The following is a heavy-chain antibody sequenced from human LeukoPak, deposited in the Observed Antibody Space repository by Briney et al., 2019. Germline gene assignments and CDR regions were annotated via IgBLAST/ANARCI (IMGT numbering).Heavy chain of an antibody. J-gene: IGHJ4*02. D-gene: IGHD5-12*01. CDR3: ARSRGVATPVDS. CDR1: GVSISSSIHY. CDR2: IYYSGST. V-gene: IGHV4-39*01. Sequence: SETLSLTCTVSGVSISSSIHYWGWIRQPPGKGLEWIVSIYYSGSTYYNPSLNSRVTISVDTSKNQFSLKVSSVTAADTAVYYCARSRGVATPVDSWGQGTLVTVSS.